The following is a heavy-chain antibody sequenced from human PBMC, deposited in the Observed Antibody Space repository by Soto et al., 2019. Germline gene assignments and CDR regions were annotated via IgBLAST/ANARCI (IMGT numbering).Heavy chain of an antibody. CDR3: ARDRGGKSIFNWFDP. D-gene: IGHD6-6*01. CDR2: INPNSGGT. V-gene: IGHV1-2*04. Sequence: ASVKVSFKASGYTFTGYYMHWVRQAPGQGLEWMGWINPNSGGTNYAQKFQGWVTMTRDTSISTAYMELSRLRSDDTAVYYCARDRGGKSIFNWFDPWGQGTLVTVSS. J-gene: IGHJ5*02. CDR1: GYTFTGYY.